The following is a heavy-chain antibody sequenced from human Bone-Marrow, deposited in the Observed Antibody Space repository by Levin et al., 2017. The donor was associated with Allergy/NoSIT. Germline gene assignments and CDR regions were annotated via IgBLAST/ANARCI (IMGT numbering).Heavy chain of an antibody. CDR2: ISYDGSTK. D-gene: IGHD3-22*01. CDR1: GFIFSSYA. Sequence: GGSLRLSCAASGFIFSSYAMHWVRQAPGKGLEWVAVISYDGSTKYYPDSVKGRFTISRDSSKNTLYLQMNSLRAEDTAVYYCARADSSAYSDYWGQGTLVTVSS. CDR3: ARADSSAYSDY. V-gene: IGHV3-30-3*01. J-gene: IGHJ4*02.